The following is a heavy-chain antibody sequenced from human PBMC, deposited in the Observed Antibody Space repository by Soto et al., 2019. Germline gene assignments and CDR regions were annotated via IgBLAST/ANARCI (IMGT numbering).Heavy chain of an antibody. D-gene: IGHD3-16*01. CDR2: IYYTGST. CDR1: GGSIRGYF. CDR3: AREGEVLPHXHY. J-gene: IGHJ4*02. V-gene: IGHV4-59*01. Sequence: TETLSLTCSVSGGSIRGYFWSWIRQSPGKGLEWIGYIYYTGSTRYNPSLKSRVTLSVDSSNNQLFLEVTSVTAAFKDVYYCAREGEVLPHXHYCGQG.